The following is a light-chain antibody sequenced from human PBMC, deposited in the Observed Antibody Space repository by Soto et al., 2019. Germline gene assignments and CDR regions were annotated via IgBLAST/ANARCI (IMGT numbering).Light chain of an antibody. Sequence: EIVLTQSPATLSLSPGERATLSCRASQSVSSFLAWYQQKPGQAPRLLIYDTSNRATGIPTRFSGSGSGTDFTLTISSLESEDFAVYYCQQRNNWPPVFTFGPGTKVDV. CDR3: QQRNNWPPVFT. CDR1: QSVSSF. CDR2: DTS. J-gene: IGKJ3*01. V-gene: IGKV3-11*01.